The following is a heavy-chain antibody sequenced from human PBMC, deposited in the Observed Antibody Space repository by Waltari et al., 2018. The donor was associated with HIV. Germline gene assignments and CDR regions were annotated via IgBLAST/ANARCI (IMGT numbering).Heavy chain of an antibody. Sequence: QLHLQESGPGLVKPSETLALTCTGPGGTLSRTDFYWAWIRQPPGKGLEWIGLMYNSGTTDYNPSLKGRVSMSRDTSKNRFSLRLHSVTAADTAIYYCARRGDGFNQHARLDHWGPGTLVTVSS. V-gene: IGHV4-39*01. D-gene: IGHD2-2*01. CDR1: GGTLSRTDFY. CDR3: ARRGDGFNQHARLDH. J-gene: IGHJ4*02. CDR2: MYNSGTT.